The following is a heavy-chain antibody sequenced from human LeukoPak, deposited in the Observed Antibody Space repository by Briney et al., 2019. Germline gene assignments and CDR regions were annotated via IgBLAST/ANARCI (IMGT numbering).Heavy chain of an antibody. D-gene: IGHD5-24*01. Sequence: GGSLRLSCAASGFTFSSYSMSWVRQAPGKGLEWVSAISGSGGSTYYADSVKGRFTISRDNSKNTLYLQMHSLRAEDTAIYYCVNRDGGWQQSSGMDVWGQGTAVTVSS. CDR1: GFTFSSYS. CDR2: ISGSGGST. J-gene: IGHJ6*02. CDR3: VNRDGGWQQSSGMDV. V-gene: IGHV3-23*01.